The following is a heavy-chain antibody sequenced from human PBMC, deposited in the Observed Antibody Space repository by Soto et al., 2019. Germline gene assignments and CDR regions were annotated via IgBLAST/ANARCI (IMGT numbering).Heavy chain of an antibody. V-gene: IGHV3-30-3*01. CDR2: ISYDGSNK. D-gene: IGHD6-19*01. CDR1: GFTFSSYA. CDR3: ASQWLDFRLFDY. Sequence: QVQLVESGGGVVQPGRSLRLSCAASGFTFSSYAMHWVRQAPGKGLEWVAVISYDGSNKYYADSVKGRFTISRDNSKNTLCLQMNSLRAEDTAVYYCASQWLDFRLFDYWGQGTLVTVSS. J-gene: IGHJ4*02.